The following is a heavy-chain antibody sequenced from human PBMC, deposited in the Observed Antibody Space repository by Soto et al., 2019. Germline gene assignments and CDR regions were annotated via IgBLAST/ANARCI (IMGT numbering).Heavy chain of an antibody. V-gene: IGHV3-23*01. CDR2: ISGSGGST. CDR1: GFTFSSYA. D-gene: IGHD5-12*01. Sequence: GGSLRLSCAASGFTFSSYAMSWVRQAPGKGLEWVSAISGSGGSTYYADSVKGRLTSSRDNSKNTLYLQMNSLRAEDTAVYYCAKGGYSGYVGFDPWGQGTLVTVSS. J-gene: IGHJ5*02. CDR3: AKGGYSGYVGFDP.